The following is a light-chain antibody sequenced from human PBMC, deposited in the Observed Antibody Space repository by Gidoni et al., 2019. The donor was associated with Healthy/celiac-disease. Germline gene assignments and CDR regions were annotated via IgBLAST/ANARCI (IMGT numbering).Light chain of an antibody. CDR1: QSVSSY. CDR2: DAS. V-gene: IGKV3-11*01. Sequence: EIVLTQSPATLSLSPGERATLSCRASQSVSSYLAWYQQKPGQAPRLLIYDASNRATGIPARFRGSGSVTYFTLTISSLEPEDFAVYYCQQRSNWPSTFXQXTKLEIK. J-gene: IGKJ2*01. CDR3: QQRSNWPST.